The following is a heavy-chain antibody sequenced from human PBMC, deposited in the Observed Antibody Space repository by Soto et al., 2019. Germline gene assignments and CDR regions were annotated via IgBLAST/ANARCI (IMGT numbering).Heavy chain of an antibody. V-gene: IGHV4-59*01. CDR2: IYYSGST. J-gene: IGHJ4*02. D-gene: IGHD1-26*01. CDR1: GGSISSYY. CDR3: ARGGTPGGTYDYFDY. Sequence: NPSETLSLTCTVSGGSISSYYWSWIRQPPGKGLDWIGYIYYSGSTNYNPSLKSRVTISVDTSKNQFSLKLSSVTAADTAVYYCARGGTPGGTYDYFDYWGQGTLVTVSS.